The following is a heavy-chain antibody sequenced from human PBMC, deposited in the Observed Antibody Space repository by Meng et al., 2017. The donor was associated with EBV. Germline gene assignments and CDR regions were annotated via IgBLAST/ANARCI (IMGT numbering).Heavy chain of an antibody. CDR2: IYYIGST. V-gene: IGHV4-61*01. D-gene: IGHD4-11*01. Sequence: QVQLQESGPGLVKPSETLSLTCTVSGGSVNNESYYWGWIRQPPGKGLEYIGYIYYIGSTNYNSSLKSRVTISLDKSKNQFSLKLTSLTAADTAIYYCARGDYTNYPRWFDPWGPGTLVTVSS. J-gene: IGHJ5*02. CDR1: GGSVNNESYY. CDR3: ARGDYTNYPRWFDP.